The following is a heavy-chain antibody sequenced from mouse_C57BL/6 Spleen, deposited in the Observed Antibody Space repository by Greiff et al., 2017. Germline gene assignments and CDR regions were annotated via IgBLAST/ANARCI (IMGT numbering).Heavy chain of an antibody. CDR3: AIIDNYCSSFDY. V-gene: IGHV1-74*01. Sequence: QVQLQQPGAELVKPGASVKVSCKASGYTFTSYWMHWVKQRPGQGLEWIGRIHPSDSDTNYNQKFKGKATLTVEKSSTTAYMPLSSLTSEDSAVYYCAIIDNYCSSFDYWGKGTTLTVSS. D-gene: IGHD1-1*01. CDR2: IHPSDSDT. CDR1: GYTFTSYW. J-gene: IGHJ2*01.